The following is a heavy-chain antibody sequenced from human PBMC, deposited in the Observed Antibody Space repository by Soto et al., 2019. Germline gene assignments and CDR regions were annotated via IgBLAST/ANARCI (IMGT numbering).Heavy chain of an antibody. CDR2: ISSSASYI. J-gene: IGHJ4*02. D-gene: IGHD6-19*01. CDR1: GFSFDYFG. V-gene: IGHV3-21*01. CDR3: ARSRSHWLASDS. Sequence: EVQLVESGGGLVKSGGSLTLSCEASGFSFDYFGMTWVRQAPGKGLEWVSFISSSASYIYYADSVKGRFTVSRGNAKKSLNLQMNSLRAEDTAVYYCARSRSHWLASDSWGQGTLVTVSA.